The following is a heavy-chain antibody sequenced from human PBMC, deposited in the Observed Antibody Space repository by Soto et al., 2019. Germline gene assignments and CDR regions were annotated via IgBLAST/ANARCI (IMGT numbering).Heavy chain of an antibody. CDR3: TKNALQGAVAGPNWFDP. V-gene: IGHV5-51*01. CDR2: IYPGDSDT. Sequence: GESLKISCKGSGYSFTSYWIGWVRQMPGKGLEWMGIIYPGDSDTRYSPSFQGQVTISRDNSKNTLYVQMNSLRAEDTAVYYCTKNALQGAVAGPNWFDPWGQGTLVTVSS. D-gene: IGHD6-19*01. CDR1: GYSFTSYW. J-gene: IGHJ5*02.